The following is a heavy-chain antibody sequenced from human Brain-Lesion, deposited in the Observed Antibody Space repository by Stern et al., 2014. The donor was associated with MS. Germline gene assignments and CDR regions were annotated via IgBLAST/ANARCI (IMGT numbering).Heavy chain of an antibody. CDR1: GFTVSSNY. Sequence: EVQLVESGGGLIQPGGSLRLSCAASGFTVSSNYMSWVRQAPGKGLEWVSVIYSGGNTFYADSVKGRFTVSRDNSKNTLYLQMSNLRAEDTAVYYCARCRGWYGMCYFDLWVQGTLVTVSS. CDR2: IYSGGNT. CDR3: ARCRGWYGMCYFDL. D-gene: IGHD6-19*01. J-gene: IGHJ4*02. V-gene: IGHV3-53*01.